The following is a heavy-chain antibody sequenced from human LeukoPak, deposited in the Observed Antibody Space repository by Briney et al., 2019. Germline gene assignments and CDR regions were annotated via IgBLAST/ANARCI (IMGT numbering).Heavy chain of an antibody. J-gene: IGHJ4*02. Sequence: ISYDGSNKYYADSVKGRFTISRDNSKNTLYLQMNSLRAEDTAVYYCARDRGVVVAATEFDYWGQGTLVTVSS. CDR3: ARDRGVVVAATEFDY. D-gene: IGHD2-15*01. CDR2: ISYDGSNK. V-gene: IGHV3-30*01.